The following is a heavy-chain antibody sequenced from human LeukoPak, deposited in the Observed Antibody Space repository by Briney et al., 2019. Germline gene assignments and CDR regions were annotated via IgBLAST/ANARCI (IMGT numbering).Heavy chain of an antibody. V-gene: IGHV3-9*01. J-gene: IGHJ4*02. Sequence: GGPLRLSCAASGFTFDDYAMHWVRQAPGKGLEWVSGISWNSAAIGYADPVKGRFTISRDNAKNSLYLQINSLRTEDTALYYCAKVGAVANYFDYWGQGTLVTVSS. D-gene: IGHD6-19*01. CDR1: GFTFDDYA. CDR3: AKVGAVANYFDY. CDR2: ISWNSAAI.